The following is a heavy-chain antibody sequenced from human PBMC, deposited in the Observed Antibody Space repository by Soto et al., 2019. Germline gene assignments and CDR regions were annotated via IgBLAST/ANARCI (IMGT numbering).Heavy chain of an antibody. CDR2: IYSGGST. V-gene: IGHV3-66*04. Sequence: EVQLVESGGGLVQPGGSLRLSCAASGFTVSSNYMSWVRQAPGKGLEWVSVIYSGGSTYYADSVKGRFTISRDNSKNTLYLQMNSLRAEDTAVYYCASHYDFWSGREIWGQGTMVTVSS. D-gene: IGHD3-3*01. CDR3: ASHYDFWSGREI. CDR1: GFTVSSNY. J-gene: IGHJ3*02.